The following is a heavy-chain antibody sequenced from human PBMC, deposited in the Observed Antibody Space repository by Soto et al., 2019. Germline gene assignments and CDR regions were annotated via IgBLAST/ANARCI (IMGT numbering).Heavy chain of an antibody. J-gene: IGHJ5*02. CDR3: ARAPRIEQQLNNWFDP. Sequence: PSETLSLTCTVSGGSISSGDYYWSWIRQPPGKGLEWIGYIYYSGSTYYNPSLKSRVTISVDTSKNQFSLKLSSVTAADTAVYYCARAPRIEQQLNNWFDPWGQGTLVTVSS. CDR1: GGSISSGDYY. V-gene: IGHV4-30-4*01. D-gene: IGHD6-13*01. CDR2: IYYSGST.